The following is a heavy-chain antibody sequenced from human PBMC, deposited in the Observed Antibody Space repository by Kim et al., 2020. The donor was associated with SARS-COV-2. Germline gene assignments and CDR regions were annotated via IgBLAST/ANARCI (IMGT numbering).Heavy chain of an antibody. CDR3: ARGKWLVDF. J-gene: IGHJ4*02. Sequence: ASVKVSCKASGYTFSDYSIHWVRRAPGQRLEYMGWINAGNVNTGYSQNFQGRVTITMDTFATTTYMEVSSLRSEDTAVYYCARGKWLVDFWGQGTLVTVS. CDR1: GYTFSDYS. D-gene: IGHD6-19*01. V-gene: IGHV1-3*01. CDR2: INAGNVNT.